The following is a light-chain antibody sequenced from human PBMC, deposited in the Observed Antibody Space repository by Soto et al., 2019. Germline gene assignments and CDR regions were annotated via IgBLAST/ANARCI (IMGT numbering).Light chain of an antibody. J-gene: IGLJ1*01. CDR2: DNS. V-gene: IGLV1-40*01. CDR1: SSNIGAGYD. Sequence: QFELTQPRSGVGAPGQSVTISCTGSSSNIGAGYDVHWYQQLPGTAPKLLIYDNSNRPSGVPDRFSGSKSGTSASLAITGLQAEDEADYYCQSYDSSLGYVFGTGPKVTVL. CDR3: QSYDSSLGYV.